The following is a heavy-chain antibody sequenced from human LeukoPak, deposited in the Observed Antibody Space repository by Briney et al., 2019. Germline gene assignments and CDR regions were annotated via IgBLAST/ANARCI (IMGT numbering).Heavy chain of an antibody. J-gene: IGHJ4*02. CDR2: INAGNGNT. CDR3: ARGLTTTKALAAY. Sequence: ASVKVSCKASGYTFTSYYMHWVRQAPGQGLEWMGWINAGNGNTKYSQKFQGRVTITRDTSASTAYMELSSLRSEDTAVYYCARGLTTTKALAAYWGQGTLVTVSS. D-gene: IGHD6-19*01. CDR1: GYTFTSYY. V-gene: IGHV1-3*01.